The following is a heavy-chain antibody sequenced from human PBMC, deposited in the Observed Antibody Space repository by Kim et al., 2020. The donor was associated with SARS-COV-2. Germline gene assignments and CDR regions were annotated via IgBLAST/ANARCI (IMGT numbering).Heavy chain of an antibody. CDR3: AADPLGLLSDYYYGMDV. CDR1: GFTFTSSA. J-gene: IGHJ6*02. D-gene: IGHD2-21*02. CDR2: IVVGSGNT. V-gene: IGHV1-58*01. Sequence: SVQVSCKASGFTFTSSAVQWVRQARGQRLEWIGWIVVGSGNTNYAQKFQERVTITRDISTSTAYMELSSLRSEDTAVYYCAADPLGLLSDYYYGMDVWGQGTTDTVSS.